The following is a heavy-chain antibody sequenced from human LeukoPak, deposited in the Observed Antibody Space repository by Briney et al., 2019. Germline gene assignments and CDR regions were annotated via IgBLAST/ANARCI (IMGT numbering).Heavy chain of an antibody. CDR3: ARDKRGSDAFDI. CDR1: GGTFSSDA. CDR2: IIPILRIA. D-gene: IGHD3-10*01. Sequence: SVKVSCKASGGTFSSDAISWVRQAPGQGLEWVGRIIPILRIANYAQKFQGRVTITADKSTSTAYMELSSLRSEDTAVYYRARDKRGSDAFDIWGQGTMVTVSS. V-gene: IGHV1-69*04. J-gene: IGHJ3*02.